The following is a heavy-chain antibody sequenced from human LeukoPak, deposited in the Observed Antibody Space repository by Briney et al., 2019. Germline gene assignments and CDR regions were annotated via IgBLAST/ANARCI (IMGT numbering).Heavy chain of an antibody. V-gene: IGHV3-23*01. CDR3: AKCPSRGIYYPYAATTFDY. J-gene: IGHJ4*02. D-gene: IGHD3-10*01. CDR2: ISGSGGST. Sequence: PGGSLRLSCAASGFTFSSYAMSWVRQAPGKGLEWVSAISGSGGSTYYADSVKGRFTISRDNSKNTLYLQMNSLRAEDTAVYYCAKCPSRGIYYPYAATTFDYWGQGTLVTVSS. CDR1: GFTFSSYA.